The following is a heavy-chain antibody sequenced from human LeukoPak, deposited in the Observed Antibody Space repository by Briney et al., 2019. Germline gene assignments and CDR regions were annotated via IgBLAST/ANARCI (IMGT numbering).Heavy chain of an antibody. D-gene: IGHD3-22*01. CDR1: GFTFSSYA. CDR3: ATHSSGYYSIDY. V-gene: IGHV3-23*01. Sequence: GESLRLSCAAFGFTFSSYAMSWVRQAPGKGLEWVSSISGSDDSTYYADSVKGRFTISRDNSKNTLYLQMNSLRAEDTAVYYYATHSSGYYSIDYWGQGTLVTVSS. CDR2: ISGSDDST. J-gene: IGHJ4*02.